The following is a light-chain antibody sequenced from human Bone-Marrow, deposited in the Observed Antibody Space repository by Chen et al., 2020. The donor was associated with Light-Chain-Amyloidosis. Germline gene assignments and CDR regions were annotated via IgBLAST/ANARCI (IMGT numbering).Light chain of an antibody. CDR3: QQYYNTLT. CDR1: QSVLYSSNNKNY. J-gene: IGKJ3*01. CDR2: WAS. V-gene: IGKV4-1*01. Sequence: DIVMTQSPDSLAVYLGERATINCKSSQSVLYSSNNKNYLAWYQQKPGQPPKLLIHWASTRESGVPDRFSGSGSGTDFTLTISSLQAEDVAVYYCQQYYNTLTFGPGTKVNIK.